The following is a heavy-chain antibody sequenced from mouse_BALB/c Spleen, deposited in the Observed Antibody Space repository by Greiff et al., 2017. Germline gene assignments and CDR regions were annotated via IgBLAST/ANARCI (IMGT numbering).Heavy chain of an antibody. Sequence: EVKLMESGGGLVKPGGSLKLSCAASGFTFSSYAMSWVRQTPEKRLEWVATISSGGSYTYYPDSVKGRFTISRDNAKNTLYLQMSSLRSEDTAMYYCARGGLTGTPFDYWGQGTTLTVSS. CDR1: GFTFSSYA. D-gene: IGHD4-1*01. CDR2: ISSGGSYT. CDR3: ARGGLTGTPFDY. J-gene: IGHJ2*01. V-gene: IGHV5-9-3*01.